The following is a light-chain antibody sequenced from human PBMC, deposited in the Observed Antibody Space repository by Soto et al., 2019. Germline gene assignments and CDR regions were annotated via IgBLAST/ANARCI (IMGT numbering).Light chain of an antibody. CDR3: LLSYSGARV. J-gene: IGLJ7*01. CDR1: TGAVTSGHY. V-gene: IGLV7-46*01. Sequence: QAVVTQEPSLTVSPGGTVTLTCGSSTGAVTSGHYPYWFQQKPGQAPRTLIYDTTNTHSLTPAWFSGFLLGGKAALTLSGAQHEDDDDYYCLLSYSGARVFGGGTQLTVL. CDR2: DTT.